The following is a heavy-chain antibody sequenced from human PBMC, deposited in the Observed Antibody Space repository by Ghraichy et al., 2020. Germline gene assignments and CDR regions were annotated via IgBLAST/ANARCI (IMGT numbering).Heavy chain of an antibody. D-gene: IGHD2-15*01. Sequence: SETLSLTCTVSGGSISSGDYYWSWIRQPPGKGLEWIGYIYYSGSTYYNPSLKSRVTISVDTSKNQFSLKLSSVTAADTAVYYCARGIVVVVAATLSNYGMDVWGQGTTVTVSS. CDR3: ARGIVVVVAATLSNYGMDV. V-gene: IGHV4-30-4*01. CDR1: GGSISSGDYY. CDR2: IYYSGST. J-gene: IGHJ6*02.